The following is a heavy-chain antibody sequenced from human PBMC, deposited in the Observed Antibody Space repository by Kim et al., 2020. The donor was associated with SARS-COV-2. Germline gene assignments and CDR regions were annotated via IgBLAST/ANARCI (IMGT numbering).Heavy chain of an antibody. CDR3: AKGRRRIQLAWFDP. V-gene: IGHV3-9*01. D-gene: IGHD5-18*01. CDR1: GFTFDDYA. Sequence: GGSLRLSCAASGFTFDDYAMHWVRQAPGKGLAWVSGISWNSGSIGHADSVKGRFTISRDNAKNSLSLQMNSLRADDTALYYFAKGRRRIQLAWFDPWGQGSLLTVSA. J-gene: IGHJ5*01. CDR2: ISWNSGSI.